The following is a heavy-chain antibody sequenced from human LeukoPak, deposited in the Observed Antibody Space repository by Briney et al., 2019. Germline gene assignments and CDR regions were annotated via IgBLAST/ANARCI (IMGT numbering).Heavy chain of an antibody. V-gene: IGHV3-53*01. CDR3: ARDPPGIAASVTGG. CDR2: IYSGGRT. J-gene: IGHJ1*01. D-gene: IGHD6-13*01. Sequence: PRGSLRLSCTASGFTVGNNYMNWFRQAPGKGLEWVSLIYSGGRTYYADSVKGRFTISRDNSKNTLYLQMSSLRVEDTAVYYCARDPPGIAASVTGGWGQGTLVTVS. CDR1: GFTVGNNY.